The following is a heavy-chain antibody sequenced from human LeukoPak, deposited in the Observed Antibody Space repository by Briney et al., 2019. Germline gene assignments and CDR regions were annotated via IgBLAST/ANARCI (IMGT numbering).Heavy chain of an antibody. D-gene: IGHD2-8*01. CDR3: ARCKRGVNGVCPKGLDY. V-gene: IGHV4-34*01. CDR2: INHSGST. J-gene: IGHJ4*02. Sequence: SETLSLTCAVYGGSFSGYYWSWIRQPPGKGLEWIGEINHSGSTNYNPSHKSRVTISVDTSKNQFSLKLSSVTAADTAVYYCARCKRGVNGVCPKGLDYWGQGTLVTVSS. CDR1: GGSFSGYY.